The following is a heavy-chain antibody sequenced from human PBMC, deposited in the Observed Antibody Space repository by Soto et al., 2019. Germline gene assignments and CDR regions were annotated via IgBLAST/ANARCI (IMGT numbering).Heavy chain of an antibody. D-gene: IGHD2-15*01. CDR3: ARGSVVVVVAATPGSGMDV. Sequence: SVKVSCKASGGTFSSYAISWVRQAPGQGLEWMGGIIPIFGTANYAQKFQGRVTITADESTSTAYMELSSLRSEDTAVYYCARGSVVVVVAATPGSGMDVWGQGTTVTVSS. CDR1: GGTFSSYA. V-gene: IGHV1-69*13. CDR2: IIPIFGTA. J-gene: IGHJ6*02.